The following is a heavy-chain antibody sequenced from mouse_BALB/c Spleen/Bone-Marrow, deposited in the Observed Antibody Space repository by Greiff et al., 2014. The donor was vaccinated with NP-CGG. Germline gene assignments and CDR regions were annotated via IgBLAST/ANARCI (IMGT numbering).Heavy chain of an antibody. CDR2: INPDSSTI. CDR1: GFDFSRYW. D-gene: IGHD2-1*01. J-gene: IGHJ2*01. V-gene: IGHV4-1*02. Sequence: LVESGGSLKLSCAASGFDFSRYWMSWVRQAPGKGLEWIGEINPDSSTINYTPSLKDKFIISRDNAKNTLYLQMSKVRSEDTALYYCARQGYYGKGDYWGQGTTLTVSS. CDR3: ARQGYYGKGDY.